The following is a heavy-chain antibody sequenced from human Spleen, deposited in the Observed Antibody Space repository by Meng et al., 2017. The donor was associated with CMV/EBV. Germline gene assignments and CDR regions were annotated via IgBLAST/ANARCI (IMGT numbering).Heavy chain of an antibody. Sequence: ASVKVSCKASRYTFTDYYLHWVRQAPGQGLEWMGWINPNSGDTDYAQKFQGRVTMTRDTSITTAYMELRSLRSDDTAVYYCARDLSIRYNWNYSPFDYWGQGTLVTVSS. CDR3: ARDLSIRYNWNYSPFDY. CDR2: INPNSGDT. CDR1: RYTFTDYY. J-gene: IGHJ4*02. D-gene: IGHD1-7*01. V-gene: IGHV1-2*02.